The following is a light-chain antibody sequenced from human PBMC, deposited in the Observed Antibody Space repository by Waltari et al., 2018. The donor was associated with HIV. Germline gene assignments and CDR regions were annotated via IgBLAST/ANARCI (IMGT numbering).Light chain of an antibody. CDR1: QSVSSSY. CDR2: GAS. J-gene: IGKJ1*01. V-gene: IGKV3-20*01. Sequence: VMTQSPATLSVSPGERVTLSCRASQSVSSSYLAWYQQKPGQAPRLLIYGASSRATGIPDRFSGSGSGTDFTLTISRLEPEDFAVYYCQQYGSSPWTFGQGTKVEIK. CDR3: QQYGSSPWT.